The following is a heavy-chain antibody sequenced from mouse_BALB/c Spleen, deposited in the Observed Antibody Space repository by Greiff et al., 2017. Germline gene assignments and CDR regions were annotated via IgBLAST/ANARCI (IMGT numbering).Heavy chain of an antibody. CDR3: ARQRNWDWFAY. V-gene: IGHV5-4*02. D-gene: IGHD4-1*01. Sequence: EVQLVESGGGLVKPGGSLKLSCAASGFTFSDYYMYWVRQTPEKRLEWVATISDGGSYTYYPDSVKGRFTISRDNAKNTLYLQMSSLKSEDTAMYYCARQRNWDWFAYWGQGTLVTVSA. CDR1: GFTFSDYY. CDR2: ISDGGSYT. J-gene: IGHJ3*01.